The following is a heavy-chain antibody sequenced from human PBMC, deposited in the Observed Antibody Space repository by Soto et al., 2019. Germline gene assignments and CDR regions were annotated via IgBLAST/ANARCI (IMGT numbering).Heavy chain of an antibody. Sequence: GGSLRLSCAASGFTFSNAWMNWVRQAPGKGLEWVGRIKSKTDGGTTDYAAPVKGRFTISRDDSKNTLYLQMNSLKTEDTAVYYCTTVYYDTLTPWPNYYYYYGMDVWGQGTTVTV. D-gene: IGHD3-9*01. CDR1: GFTFSNAW. CDR2: IKSKTDGGTT. V-gene: IGHV3-15*07. CDR3: TTVYYDTLTPWPNYYYYYGMDV. J-gene: IGHJ6*02.